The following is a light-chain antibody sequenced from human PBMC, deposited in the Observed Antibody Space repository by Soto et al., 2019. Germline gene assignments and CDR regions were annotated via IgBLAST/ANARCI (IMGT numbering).Light chain of an antibody. V-gene: IGKV3-20*01. Sequence: EIVLTQSPGTLSLSPGERATLSCRASQSVSSSYLAWYQQKPGQAPRLLIYGASSRATGIPDRFSSSGSGTDFTLTISRLEPEDFAVYYCQQYGSSPPNTFSQGTKLEIK. CDR2: GAS. J-gene: IGKJ2*01. CDR3: QQYGSSPPNT. CDR1: QSVSSSY.